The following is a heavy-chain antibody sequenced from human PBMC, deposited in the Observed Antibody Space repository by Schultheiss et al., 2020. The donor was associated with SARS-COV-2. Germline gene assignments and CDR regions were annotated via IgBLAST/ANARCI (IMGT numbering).Heavy chain of an antibody. CDR1: GFTFSDYY. CDR2: ISSNGGST. D-gene: IGHD1-26*01. CDR3: VKAAPTYSGRGFDY. Sequence: GGSLRLSCAASGFTFSDYYMSWIRQAPGKGLEYVSAISSNGGSTYYADSVKGRFTISRDNSKNTLYLQMSSLRAEDTAVYYCVKAAPTYSGRGFDYWGQGTLVTVSS. J-gene: IGHJ4*02. V-gene: IGHV3-64D*06.